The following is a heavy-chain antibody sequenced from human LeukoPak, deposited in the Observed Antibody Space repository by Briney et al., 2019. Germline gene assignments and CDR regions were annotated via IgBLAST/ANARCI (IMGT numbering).Heavy chain of an antibody. J-gene: IGHJ3*02. Sequence: SETLTLTCTVSGGSISSYYRSWIRQPPGKGLEWVGYIYYSGSTNYNPSLKSRVTTSVDTSKTQFSLKMSSVTAADTAVYYCARAHVRGSGGTVVKAFDIWGQGTMVTVSS. CDR1: GGSISSYY. CDR2: IYYSGST. D-gene: IGHD2-15*01. V-gene: IGHV4-59*12. CDR3: ARAHVRGSGGTVVKAFDI.